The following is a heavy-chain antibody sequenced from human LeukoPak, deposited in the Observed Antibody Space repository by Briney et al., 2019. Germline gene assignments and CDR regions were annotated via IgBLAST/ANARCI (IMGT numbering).Heavy chain of an antibody. V-gene: IGHV4-59*08. J-gene: IGHJ4*02. CDR2: IYYSGST. Sequence: SETLSLTCTVSGGSISSYYWSWLRQPPGKGLEWIGYIYYSGSTNYNPSLKSRVTISVDTSKNQFSLKLSSVTAADTAVYYCAGTYYYDSSFDYWGQGTLVTVSS. CDR1: GGSISSYY. CDR3: AGTYYYDSSFDY. D-gene: IGHD3-22*01.